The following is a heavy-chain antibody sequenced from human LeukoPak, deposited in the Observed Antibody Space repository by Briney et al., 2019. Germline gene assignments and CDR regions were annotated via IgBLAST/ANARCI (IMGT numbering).Heavy chain of an antibody. CDR2: IIPIFGTA. CDR1: GGTFSSYA. Sequence: RASVKVSCKASGGTFSSYAISWVRQAPGQGLEWMGGIIPIFGTANYAQKFQGRVTITTDESTSTAHMELSSLRSEDTAVYYCARVEEYSYGYGGWFDPWGQGTLVTVSS. D-gene: IGHD5-18*01. J-gene: IGHJ5*02. CDR3: ARVEEYSYGYGGWFDP. V-gene: IGHV1-69*05.